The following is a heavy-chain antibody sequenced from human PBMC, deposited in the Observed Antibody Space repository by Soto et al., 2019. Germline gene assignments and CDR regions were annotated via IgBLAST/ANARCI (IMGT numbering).Heavy chain of an antibody. D-gene: IGHD2-15*01. CDR2: IIPIFGTA. Sequence: QVQLVQSGAEVQKPGSSVKVSCKASGGTFSSYAISWVRQAPGQGLEWMGGIIPIFGTANYAQKFQGRVTITADESTSTAYMELSSLRSEDTAVYYCARVGSGYCSGGSCHNWFDPWGQGTLVTVSS. CDR1: GGTFSSYA. J-gene: IGHJ5*02. V-gene: IGHV1-69*01. CDR3: ARVGSGYCSGGSCHNWFDP.